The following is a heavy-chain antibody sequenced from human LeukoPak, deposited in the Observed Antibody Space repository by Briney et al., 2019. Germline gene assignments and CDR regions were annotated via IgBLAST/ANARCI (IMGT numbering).Heavy chain of an antibody. Sequence: KREESLKISCKGSGYRFTSYWIGWVRQMPGKGLEWMGIIYPGDSDTRYSPSFQGQVIISADKSISTAYLQWSSLKASDTAMYYCARHYDSSGYYETHFDYWGQGTLVTVSS. CDR1: GYRFTSYW. CDR3: ARHYDSSGYYETHFDY. D-gene: IGHD3-22*01. J-gene: IGHJ4*02. CDR2: IYPGDSDT. V-gene: IGHV5-51*01.